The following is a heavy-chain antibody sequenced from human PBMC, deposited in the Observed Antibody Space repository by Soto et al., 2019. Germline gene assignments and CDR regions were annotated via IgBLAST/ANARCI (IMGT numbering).Heavy chain of an antibody. J-gene: IGHJ1*01. CDR2: IKQDESEK. D-gene: IGHD2-21*02. V-gene: IGHV3-7*01. Sequence: PGGSLRLSCAASGFTFSSYWMSWVRQAPGKGLEWVANIKQDESEKYYVDSVKGRFTISRDNAKNSLYLQMNSLRAEDTAVYYCAGPGYCGGDCYHAPSEYFQHWGQGTLVTVSS. CDR3: AGPGYCGGDCYHAPSEYFQH. CDR1: GFTFSSYW.